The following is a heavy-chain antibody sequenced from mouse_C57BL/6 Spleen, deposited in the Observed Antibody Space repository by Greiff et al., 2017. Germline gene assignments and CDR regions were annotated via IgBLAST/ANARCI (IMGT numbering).Heavy chain of an antibody. CDR2: IWSGGST. D-gene: IGHD1-1*01. Sequence: QVQLKESGPGLVQPSQSLSITCTVSGFSLTSYGVHWVRQSPGKGLAWLGVIWSGGSTDYNAAFISRLSISKDNSKSQVFFKMNSLQADDTAIYYCARGGVVPNYYAMDYWGQGTSVTVSS. J-gene: IGHJ4*01. CDR1: GFSLTSYG. CDR3: ARGGVVPNYYAMDY. V-gene: IGHV2-2*01.